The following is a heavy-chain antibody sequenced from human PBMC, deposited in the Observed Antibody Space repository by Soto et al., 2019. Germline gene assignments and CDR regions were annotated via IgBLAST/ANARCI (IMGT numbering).Heavy chain of an antibody. V-gene: IGHV4-38-2*01. Sequence: PSETLSLTCVVSGFAISRAYYWGWIRQTPGKGLEWIGSISYSGSTFYNASLQSRVTISIDTSKNHFSLRLTSVTAADTALYYCARYYFDGSGYYYGYFDYWGQGALVTVYS. CDR3: ARYYFDGSGYYYGYFDY. CDR2: ISYSGST. J-gene: IGHJ4*02. D-gene: IGHD3-22*01. CDR1: GFAISRAYY.